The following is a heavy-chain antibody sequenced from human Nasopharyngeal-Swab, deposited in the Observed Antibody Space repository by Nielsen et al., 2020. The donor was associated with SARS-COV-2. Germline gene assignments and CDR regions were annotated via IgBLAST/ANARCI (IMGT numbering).Heavy chain of an antibody. CDR1: GFTVSSNY. J-gene: IGHJ6*02. CDR2: IYSGGST. V-gene: IGHV3-53*01. CDR3: ARGGPYYYYGMDV. Sequence: GESLKISCAASGFTVSSNYMSWVRQAPGKGLEWVSVIYSGGSTYYADSVKGRFTISRHNSKNTLYLQMNSLRAEDTAVYYCARGGPYYYYGMDVWGQGTTVTVSS. D-gene: IGHD3-16*01.